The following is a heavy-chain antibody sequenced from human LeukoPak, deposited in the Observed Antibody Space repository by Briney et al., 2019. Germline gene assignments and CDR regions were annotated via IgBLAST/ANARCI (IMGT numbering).Heavy chain of an antibody. CDR2: VIGDGTVT. CDR1: GFTFSKVW. V-gene: IGHV3-74*01. J-gene: IGHJ4*02. CDR3: TRAVVVTASDS. Sequence: GGSLRLSCAASGFTFSKVWMSWVRQAPGKGLVWVSRVIGDGTVTTYADSVKGRFTVSRDNAKNTLYLQMNSLRAEDTAVYFCTRAVVVTASDSWGQGALVTVSS. D-gene: IGHD2-21*02.